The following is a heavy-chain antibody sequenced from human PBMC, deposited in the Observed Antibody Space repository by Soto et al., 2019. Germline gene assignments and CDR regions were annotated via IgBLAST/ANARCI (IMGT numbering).Heavy chain of an antibody. Sequence: QVQLQESGPGLVKPSETLSLTCTLSGGSISGGSYHWSWIRQSPGKVLEWLAYIYYTGSTNYNPSLLSRVSISIPTPNTQLSPKVSCVTAAATAMSFCTMGNLAAAGSFDYWGQGALVTVSS. CDR2: IYYTGST. CDR1: GGSISGGSYH. V-gene: IGHV4-61*01. CDR3: TMGNLAAAGSFDY. D-gene: IGHD6-13*01. J-gene: IGHJ4*02.